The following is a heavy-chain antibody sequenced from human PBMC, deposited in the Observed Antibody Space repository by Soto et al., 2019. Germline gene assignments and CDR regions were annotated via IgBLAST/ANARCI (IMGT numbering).Heavy chain of an antibody. CDR1: GGTFSSYA. V-gene: IGHV1-69*13. Sequence: SVKVSCKASGGTFSSYAISWVRQAPGQGLEWMGGIIPIFGTANYAQKFQGRVTITADESTSTAYMELSSLRSEDTAVYYCARGECLSGGDCGNYFDYWGQGTLVTVSS. CDR3: ARGECLSGGDCGNYFDY. J-gene: IGHJ4*02. D-gene: IGHD2-21*02. CDR2: IIPIFGTA.